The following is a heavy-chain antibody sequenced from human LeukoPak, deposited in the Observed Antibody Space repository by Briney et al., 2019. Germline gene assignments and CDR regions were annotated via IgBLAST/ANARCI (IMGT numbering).Heavy chain of an antibody. Sequence: ASVKVSCKASGYTFTGYYMHWVRQAPGQGLEWMGIINPSGGSTSYAQKFQGRVTMTRDMSTSTVYMELSSLRSEDTAVYYCARERAAGKTKFDYWGQGTLVTVSS. D-gene: IGHD6-13*01. CDR3: ARERAAGKTKFDY. J-gene: IGHJ4*02. V-gene: IGHV1-46*01. CDR2: INPSGGST. CDR1: GYTFTGYY.